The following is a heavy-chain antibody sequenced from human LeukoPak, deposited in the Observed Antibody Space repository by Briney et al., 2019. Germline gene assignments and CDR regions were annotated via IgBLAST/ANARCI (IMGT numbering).Heavy chain of an antibody. CDR2: IYYSGST. V-gene: IGHV4-61*08. CDR1: GGSISSGGYY. Sequence: PSQTLSLTCTVSGGSISSGGYYWSWIRQPPGTGLEWIGYIYYSGSTNYNPSLKSRVTISVDTSKNQFSLKLSSVTAADTAVYYCARHSYGAYTYWGQGTLVTVSS. CDR3: ARHSYGAYTY. D-gene: IGHD4-17*01. J-gene: IGHJ4*02.